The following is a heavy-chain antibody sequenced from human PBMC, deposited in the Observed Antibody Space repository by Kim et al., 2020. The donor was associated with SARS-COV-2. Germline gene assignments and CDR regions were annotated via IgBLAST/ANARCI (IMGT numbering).Heavy chain of an antibody. V-gene: IGHV4-59*01. CDR2: IYYGGST. D-gene: IGHD3-10*01. CDR3: AREGVGESPYYFDY. Sequence: SETLSLTCTVSGGSISSYYWSWIRQPPGKGLEWIGYIYYGGSTNYNPSLKSRVTISVDTSKNQFSLKLSSVTAADTAVYYCAREGVGESPYYFDYWGQGT. CDR1: GGSISSYY. J-gene: IGHJ4*02.